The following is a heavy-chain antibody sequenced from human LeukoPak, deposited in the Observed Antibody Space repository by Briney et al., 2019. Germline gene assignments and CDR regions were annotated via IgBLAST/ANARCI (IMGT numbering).Heavy chain of an antibody. CDR3: ATPYYYDSSGPPGAFDI. J-gene: IGHJ3*02. CDR1: GYTFTSYY. Sequence: ASVKVSCKASGYTFTSYYMHWVRQAPGQGLEWMGIINPSGGSTSYAQKFQGRVTMTRDTSTSTVYMELSSLRSEDTAVYHCATPYYYDSSGPPGAFDIWGQGTMVTVSS. V-gene: IGHV1-46*01. CDR2: INPSGGST. D-gene: IGHD3-22*01.